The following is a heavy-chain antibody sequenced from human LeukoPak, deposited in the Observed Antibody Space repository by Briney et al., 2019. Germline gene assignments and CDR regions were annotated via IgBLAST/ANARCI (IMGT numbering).Heavy chain of an antibody. CDR3: AREGTAGTNLNWFDP. Sequence: SETLSLTCTVSGVSISSHYWSWIRQPPGKGLEWIGYISYSGSTNFNPSLKSRVTISVDTSKNQFSLKLSSVTAADTAVYYCAREGTAGTNLNWFDPWGQGTLVTVSS. J-gene: IGHJ5*02. CDR2: ISYSGST. D-gene: IGHD1-1*01. CDR1: GVSISSHY. V-gene: IGHV4-59*11.